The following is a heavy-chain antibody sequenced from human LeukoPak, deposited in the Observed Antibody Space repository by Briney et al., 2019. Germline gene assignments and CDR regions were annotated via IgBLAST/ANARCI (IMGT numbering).Heavy chain of an antibody. V-gene: IGHV4-4*09. Sequence: SETLSLTCTVSGDSISSYYWSWIRQPPGKGLEWIGYIYTSGSTNYNPSLKSRVTISVDMSKNQFSLKLSSVTAADTAVYYCARENVLRYFDWAKVFDYWGQGTLVTVSS. J-gene: IGHJ4*02. D-gene: IGHD3-9*01. CDR2: IYTSGST. CDR1: GDSISSYY. CDR3: ARENVLRYFDWAKVFDY.